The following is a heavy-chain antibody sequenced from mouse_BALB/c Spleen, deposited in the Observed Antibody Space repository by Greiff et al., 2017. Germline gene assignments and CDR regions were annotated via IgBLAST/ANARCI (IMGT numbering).Heavy chain of an antibody. Sequence: EVKLVESGPGLVKPSQSLSLTCTVTGYSITSDYAWNWIRQFPGNKLEWMGYISYSGSTSYNPSLKSRISITRDTSKNQFFLQLNSVTTEDTATYYCARDGNYGYWGQGTTLTVSS. CDR2: ISYSGST. J-gene: IGHJ2*01. CDR3: ARDGNYGY. CDR1: GYSITSDYA. D-gene: IGHD2-1*01. V-gene: IGHV3-2*02.